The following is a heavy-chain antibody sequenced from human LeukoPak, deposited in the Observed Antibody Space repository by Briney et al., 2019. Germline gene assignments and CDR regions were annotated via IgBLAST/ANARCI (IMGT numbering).Heavy chain of an antibody. CDR2: ISWDGGST. D-gene: IGHD2-21*02. CDR3: AKGPCGGDCYSSYFDY. CDR1: GFTFDDYT. Sequence: PGGSLRLSCAASGFTFDDYTMHWVRQAPGKGLEWVSLISWDGGSTYYADSVKGRFTISRDNSKNSLYLQMNSLRTEDTALYYCAKGPCGGDCYSSYFDYWGQGTLVTVSS. J-gene: IGHJ4*02. V-gene: IGHV3-43*01.